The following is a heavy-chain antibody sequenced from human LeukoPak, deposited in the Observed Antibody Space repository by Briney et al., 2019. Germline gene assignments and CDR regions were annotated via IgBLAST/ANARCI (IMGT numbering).Heavy chain of an antibody. CDR1: GFTFSTYG. D-gene: IGHD2-15*01. Sequence: GESLKISCSASGFTFSTYGMHWVRQAPGKGLEWVAVIWYDGSIKYYADSVKGRVTVSRDNSKSTVYLQMNSLRAEDTAVYYCARVWCSSSSCYSSADLWGQGTLVTVSS. V-gene: IGHV3-33*01. CDR3: ARVWCSSSSCYSSADL. J-gene: IGHJ5*02. CDR2: IWYDGSIK.